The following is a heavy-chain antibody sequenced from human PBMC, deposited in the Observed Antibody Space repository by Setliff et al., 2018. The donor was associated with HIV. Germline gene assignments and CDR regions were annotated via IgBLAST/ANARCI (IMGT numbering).Heavy chain of an antibody. V-gene: IGHV1-2*02. D-gene: IGHD6-19*01. CDR1: GYTFSDYE. CDR3: ATGPGWYGVGYFDY. J-gene: IGHJ4*02. Sequence: ASVKVSCKASGYTFSDYEIHWLRQAPGQGPEWLGWINTEHGGAYYAQNFQGRVTMTIDTSISTVYMELSSLRSDDTAVYSCATGPGWYGVGYFDYWGQGTLVTVSS. CDR2: INTEHGGA.